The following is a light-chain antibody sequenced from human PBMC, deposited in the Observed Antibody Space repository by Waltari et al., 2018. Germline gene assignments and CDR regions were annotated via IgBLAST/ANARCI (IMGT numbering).Light chain of an antibody. J-gene: IGKJ1*01. V-gene: IGKV3-20*01. CDR1: QSVCKS. CDR3: QKYVSLPAT. CDR2: DAS. Sequence: SCRTRQSVCKSLDWDHQKPGQGPRLLIYDASSRATGIPDRFSGSGFGTDFSLTISRLEPEDFAVYYCQKYVSLPATFGQGTKVEIK.